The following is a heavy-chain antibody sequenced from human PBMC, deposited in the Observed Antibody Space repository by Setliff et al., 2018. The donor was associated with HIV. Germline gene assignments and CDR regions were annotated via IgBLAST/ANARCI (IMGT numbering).Heavy chain of an antibody. V-gene: IGHV4-34*01. Sequence: SETLSLTCAVYGGSVSGHYWGWFRQPPGKGLEWIGEITPSGATNYLPSLKRRITISVDTSKNQFSLKLTSVTAADMGVYYCARGRKKTLAVSGTRYFDFWGQGTLVTVSS. CDR3: ARGRKKTLAVSGTRYFDF. D-gene: IGHD6-19*01. CDR1: GGSVSGHY. CDR2: ITPSGAT. J-gene: IGHJ4*02.